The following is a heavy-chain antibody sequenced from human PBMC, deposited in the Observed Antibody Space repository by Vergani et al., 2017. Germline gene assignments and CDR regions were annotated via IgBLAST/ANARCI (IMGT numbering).Heavy chain of an antibody. CDR2: INHSGST. D-gene: IGHD4-17*01. J-gene: IGHJ4*02. CDR1: GGSFSGYY. CDR3: AKFPSTVTTGVGPN. V-gene: IGHV4-34*01. Sequence: QVQLQQWGAGLLKPSETLSLTCAVYGGSFSGYYWSWIRQPPGKGLEWIGEINHSGSTNYNPSLKSRVTISVDTSKNQFSLKLSSVTAADTAVYYCAKFPSTVTTGVGPNWGQGTLVTVSS.